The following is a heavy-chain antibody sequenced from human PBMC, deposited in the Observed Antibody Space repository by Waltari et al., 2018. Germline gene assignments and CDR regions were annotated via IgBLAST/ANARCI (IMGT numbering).Heavy chain of an antibody. D-gene: IGHD6-19*01. Sequence: QLQLQESGPGLVKPSETLSLTCTVSGGSISSSRYYWGWIRQPPGKGLEWIGSIYYSGSTYYNPSLKSRVTISVDTSKNQFSLKLSSVTAADTAVYYCARGSSEEYFQHWGQGTLVTVSS. CDR1: GGSISSSRYY. J-gene: IGHJ1*01. V-gene: IGHV4-39*07. CDR2: IYYSGST. CDR3: ARGSSEEYFQH.